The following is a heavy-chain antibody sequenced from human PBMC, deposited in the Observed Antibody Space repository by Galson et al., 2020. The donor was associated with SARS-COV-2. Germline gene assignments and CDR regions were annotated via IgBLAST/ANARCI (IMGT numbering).Heavy chain of an antibody. V-gene: IGHV3-33*01. Sequence: GGSLRLSCAASGFVYGFHWVRQAPGKGLEWVAVIWSDGRNKDYGDSVKGRFAISRDDAKDTVYLQMNSLKVEDSAVYYCARGIRSWFYMDVWGKGTTVTVSS. J-gene: IGHJ6*03. D-gene: IGHD6-13*01. CDR3: ARGIRSWFYMDV. CDR2: IWSDGRNK. CDR1: GFVYG.